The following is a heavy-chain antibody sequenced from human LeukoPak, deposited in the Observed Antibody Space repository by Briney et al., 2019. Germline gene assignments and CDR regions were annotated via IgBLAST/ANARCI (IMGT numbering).Heavy chain of an antibody. CDR3: ARFYYMDV. Sequence: GXLRLSCAASGFTVSSNYMSWVRQAPGKGLEWVSVIYSGGSTYYSDSVKGRFTISRDSSKNTLYLQINSLRPEDTAVYYCARFYYMDVWGKGTTVTVSS. V-gene: IGHV3-66*02. CDR2: IYSGGST. CDR1: GFTVSSNY. J-gene: IGHJ6*03.